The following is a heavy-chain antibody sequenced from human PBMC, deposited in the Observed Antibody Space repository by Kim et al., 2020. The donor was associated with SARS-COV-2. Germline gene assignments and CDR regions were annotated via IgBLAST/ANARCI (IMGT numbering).Heavy chain of an antibody. J-gene: IGHJ6*02. CDR3: ARQIVVVIAFKDYYYGMDV. CDR2: IIPIFGTA. CDR1: GGTFSSYA. D-gene: IGHD2-21*01. Sequence: SVKVSCKASGGTFSSYAISWVRQAPGQGLEWMGGIIPIFGTANYAQKFQGRVTITADESTSTAYMELSSLRSEDTAVYYCARQIVVVIAFKDYYYGMDVWGQGTTVTVSS. V-gene: IGHV1-69*13.